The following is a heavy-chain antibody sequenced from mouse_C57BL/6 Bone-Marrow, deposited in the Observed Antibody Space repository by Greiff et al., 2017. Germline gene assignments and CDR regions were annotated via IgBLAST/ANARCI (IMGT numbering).Heavy chain of an antibody. CDR2: ISSGSSTI. V-gene: IGHV5-17*01. CDR1: GFTFSDYG. CDR3: ARGGWLLPYWYFDV. J-gene: IGHJ1*03. Sequence: EVKLMESGGGLVKPGGSLKLSCAASGFTFSDYGMHWVRQAPEKGLEWVAYISSGSSTIYYADTVKGRFTLSRDNAKNTLFLQMTSLRSEATAMYYCARGGWLLPYWYFDVWGTGTTVTVSS. D-gene: IGHD2-3*01.